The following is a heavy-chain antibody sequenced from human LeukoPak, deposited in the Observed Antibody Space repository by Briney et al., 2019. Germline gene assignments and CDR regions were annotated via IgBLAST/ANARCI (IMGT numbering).Heavy chain of an antibody. V-gene: IGHV3-48*03. D-gene: IGHD3-10*01. CDR2: ISSSGSTI. Sequence: TGGSLRLSCAASGFTFSSYEMNWVRQAPGKGLEWVSFISSSGSTIYYADSVKGRFTISRDNAKNSLYLQMNSLRAEDTAIYYCAYGSGSYYGVGYWGQGTLVTVSS. CDR1: GFTFSSYE. J-gene: IGHJ4*02. CDR3: AYGSGSYYGVGY.